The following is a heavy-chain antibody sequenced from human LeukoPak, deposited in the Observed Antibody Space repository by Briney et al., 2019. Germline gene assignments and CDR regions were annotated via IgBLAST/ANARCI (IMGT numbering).Heavy chain of an antibody. D-gene: IGHD3-22*01. J-gene: IGHJ4*02. Sequence: GGTLRLSCAASGFTFSSYGMSWVRQAPGKGLEWVSAVSGSGGSTYYADSVKGRFTISRDNSKNTLYLQMNSLRAEDTAVYYCAKAPGPMIVVVKGYYFDYWGQGTLVTVSS. CDR1: GFTFSSYG. V-gene: IGHV3-23*01. CDR2: VSGSGGST. CDR3: AKAPGPMIVVVKGYYFDY.